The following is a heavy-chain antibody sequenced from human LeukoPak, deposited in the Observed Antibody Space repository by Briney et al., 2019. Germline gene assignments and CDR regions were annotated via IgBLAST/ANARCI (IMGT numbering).Heavy chain of an antibody. Sequence: GGSLGLSCAASGFTFSTYWMHWVRQAPGKGLVWVSRIHNDGSGTTYADYVKGRFTISRDNAKNTLYLQMNSLRAEDTAVYYCARGGYYSLDYWGQGTPVTVSS. J-gene: IGHJ4*02. CDR2: IHNDGSGT. D-gene: IGHD2-21*01. V-gene: IGHV3-74*01. CDR1: GFTFSTYW. CDR3: ARGGYYSLDY.